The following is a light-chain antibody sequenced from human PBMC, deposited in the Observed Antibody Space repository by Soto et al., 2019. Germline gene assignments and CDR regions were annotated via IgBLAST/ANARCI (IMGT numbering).Light chain of an antibody. CDR3: CSFTTTSTHV. J-gene: IGLJ1*01. V-gene: IGLV2-14*01. Sequence: QSALTQPASLSGSPGQPITISCTGTRSDIGAYDYVSWFQQHPGKAPKLMISEVNNRPSGVSNRCSGSKSGNTAYLTISGLQVEDEAEYFCCSFTTTSTHVFGTGTKLTVL. CDR2: EVN. CDR1: RSDIGAYDY.